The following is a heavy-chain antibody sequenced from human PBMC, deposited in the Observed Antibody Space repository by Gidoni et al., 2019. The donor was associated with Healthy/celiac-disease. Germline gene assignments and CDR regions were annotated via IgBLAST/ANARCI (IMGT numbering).Heavy chain of an antibody. CDR1: GFTFSSYG. CDR3: AKDLPHSSSSRHGMDV. V-gene: IGHV3-30*18. D-gene: IGHD6-6*01. CDR2: ISYDGSNK. J-gene: IGHJ6*02. Sequence: QVQLVESGGGVVQPGRSLRLSCAASGFTFSSYGMHWVRQAPGKGLEWVAVISYDGSNKYYADSVKGRFTISRDNSKNTLYLQMNSLRAEDTAVYYCAKDLPHSSSSRHGMDVWGQGTTVTVSS.